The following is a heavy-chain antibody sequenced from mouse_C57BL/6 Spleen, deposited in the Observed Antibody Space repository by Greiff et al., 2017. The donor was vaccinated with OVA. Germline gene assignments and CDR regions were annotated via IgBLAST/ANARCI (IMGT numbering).Heavy chain of an antibody. J-gene: IGHJ3*01. CDR2: INPNNGGT. CDR1: GYTFTDYN. V-gene: IGHV1-18*01. CDR3: ARPLYYGSSSPWFAY. Sequence: EVQLQQSGPELVKPGASVKIPCKASGYTFTDYNMDWVKQSHGKSLEWIGDINPNNGGTIYNQKFKGKATLTVDKSSSTAYMELRSLTSEDTAVYYCARPLYYGSSSPWFAYWGQGTLVTVSA. D-gene: IGHD1-1*01.